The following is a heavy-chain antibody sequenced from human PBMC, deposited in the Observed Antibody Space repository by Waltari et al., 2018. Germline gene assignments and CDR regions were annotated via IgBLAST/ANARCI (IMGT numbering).Heavy chain of an antibody. V-gene: IGHV4-34*01. Sequence: QVQLQQWGAGLLKPSETLSLTCAVYGGSFSGYYWSWIRQPPGKGLEWIGEINHSGSTNDNPSLKSRVTISVDTSKNQCSRKLSSVTAADTAVYYCARSDVVRGVIITGAFDIWGQGTMVTVSS. J-gene: IGHJ3*02. CDR1: GGSFSGYY. CDR3: ARSDVVRGVIITGAFDI. CDR2: INHSGST. D-gene: IGHD3-10*01.